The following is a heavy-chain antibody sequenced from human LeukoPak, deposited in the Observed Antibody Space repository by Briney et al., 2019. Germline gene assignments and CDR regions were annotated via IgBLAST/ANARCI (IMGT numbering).Heavy chain of an antibody. Sequence: SETLSLTCTVSGGSIRSSSYYWTWLRQPPGKGLEWIGNIHSTGSTYYNPSLKSRVTISVNTSKNQFSLKLSSVTAADTAVYYCARQIDPWAPFDPWGQGTLVTVSS. CDR3: ARQIDPWAPFDP. J-gene: IGHJ5*02. CDR2: IHSTGST. CDR1: GGSIRSSSYY. V-gene: IGHV4-39*01. D-gene: IGHD3-9*01.